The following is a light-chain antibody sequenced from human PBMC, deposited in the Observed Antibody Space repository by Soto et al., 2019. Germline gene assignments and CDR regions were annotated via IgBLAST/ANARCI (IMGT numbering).Light chain of an antibody. CDR3: SSYTSSSTPVE. CDR1: SNDVGGYDY. CDR2: EVS. J-gene: IGLJ2*01. Sequence: QSALTQPASVSGSPGQSITISCTGTSNDVGGYDYVSWYQQHPGKAPKLMIYEVSNRPSGVSNRFSGSKSGNTASLTISGLQAEDEADYYCSSYTSSSTPVEFGGGTKVTVL. V-gene: IGLV2-14*01.